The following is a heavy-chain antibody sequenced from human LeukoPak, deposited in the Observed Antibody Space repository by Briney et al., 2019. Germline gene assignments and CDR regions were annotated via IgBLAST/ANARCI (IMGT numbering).Heavy chain of an antibody. J-gene: IGHJ4*02. Sequence: GGSLRLSCAASGFTFSSYAMHWVRQAPGKGLEWVAVISYDGSNKYYADSVKGRFTISRDNSKNTLYLQMNSLRAEDTAVYYCARGYSSSRYTPTSYWGQGTLVTVSS. D-gene: IGHD6-13*01. CDR1: GFTFSSYA. CDR2: ISYDGSNK. CDR3: ARGYSSSRYTPTSY. V-gene: IGHV3-30*01.